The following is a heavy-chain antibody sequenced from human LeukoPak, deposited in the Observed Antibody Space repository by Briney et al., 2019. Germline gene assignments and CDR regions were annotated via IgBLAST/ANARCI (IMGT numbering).Heavy chain of an antibody. D-gene: IGHD1-1*01. J-gene: IGHJ6*02. CDR1: GASIISSNW. CDR2: IYHSGST. V-gene: IGHV4-4*02. Sequence: KSSETLSLTCAVSGASIISSNWWGWVRQPPGKGLEWIGEIYHSGSTNSNPSLKSRVTMSVDKSKNQVSLRLSSVTAADTAMYYWASRWRNGMDVWGQGTTVTVSS. CDR3: ASRWRNGMDV.